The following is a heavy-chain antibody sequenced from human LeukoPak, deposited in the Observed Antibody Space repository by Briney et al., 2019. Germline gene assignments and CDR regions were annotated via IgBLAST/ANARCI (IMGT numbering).Heavy chain of an antibody. V-gene: IGHV3-23*01. J-gene: IGHJ4*02. CDR2: ISGSGGST. Sequence: PGGSLRLSCAASGFTFSSYAMSWVRQAPGKGLEWVSAISGSGGSTYYADSVQGRFTISRDNSKNTLYLQMNSLRAEDTAVYYCASGLRDGYNPFDYWGQGTLVTVSS. CDR1: GFTFSSYA. CDR3: ASGLRDGYNPFDY. D-gene: IGHD5-24*01.